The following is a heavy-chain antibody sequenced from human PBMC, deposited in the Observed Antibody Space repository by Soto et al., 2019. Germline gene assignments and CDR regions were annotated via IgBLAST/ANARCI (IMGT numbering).Heavy chain of an antibody. D-gene: IGHD2-15*01. CDR1: GYTFTRYT. CDR2: INPDNGNT. V-gene: IGHV1-3*01. J-gene: IGHJ5*02. CDR3: ARGIATGQLDP. Sequence: ASVKVSCKASGYTFTRYTMNWVRQAPGQRLEWMGWINPDNGNTKSSQKFQDRVTITRDTSASTACMDLSSLRSEDTAVYYCARGIATGQLDPWGQGTLVTVSS.